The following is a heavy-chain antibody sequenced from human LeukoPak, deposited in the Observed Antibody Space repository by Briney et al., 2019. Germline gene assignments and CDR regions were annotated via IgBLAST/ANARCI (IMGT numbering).Heavy chain of an antibody. CDR1: GFTFSSYA. Sequence: GGSLRLSCAASGFTFSSYATHWVRQAPGKGLEWVAVISYDGSNKYYADSVKGRFTISRDNSKNTLYLQMNSLRAEDTAVYYCARPRYSGSYLDAFDIWGQGTMVTVSS. CDR2: ISYDGSNK. J-gene: IGHJ3*02. CDR3: ARPRYSGSYLDAFDI. D-gene: IGHD1-26*01. V-gene: IGHV3-30-3*01.